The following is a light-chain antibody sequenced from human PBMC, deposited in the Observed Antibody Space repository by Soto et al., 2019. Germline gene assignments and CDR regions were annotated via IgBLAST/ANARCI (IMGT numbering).Light chain of an antibody. V-gene: IGKV1-9*01. J-gene: IGKJ4*01. CDR1: QALSHY. CDR3: QQLSRYPLT. Sequence: DIQLTQSPSVLSASVGDTVTITCRASQALSHYLAWYQQKPGKAPDLLIYSASTLQSGVPSRFSGSGSETEFSLTIRALQPEDLATYYCQQLSRYPLTFGGGTKVDIK. CDR2: SAS.